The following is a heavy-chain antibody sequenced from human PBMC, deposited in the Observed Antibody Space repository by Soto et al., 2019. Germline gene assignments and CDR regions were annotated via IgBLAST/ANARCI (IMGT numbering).Heavy chain of an antibody. Sequence: QVQLVQSGAEVKKPGSSVKVSCKASGGTFSSYAISWVRQAPGQGLEWMGGIIPIFGTANYAQKFQGRVTITADESTSTAYMERSSLSSEDTEVYYCASQRYCSGGSCYPIDYWGQGTLVTVSS. D-gene: IGHD2-15*01. CDR2: IIPIFGTA. CDR1: GGTFSSYA. J-gene: IGHJ4*02. CDR3: ASQRYCSGGSCYPIDY. V-gene: IGHV1-69*01.